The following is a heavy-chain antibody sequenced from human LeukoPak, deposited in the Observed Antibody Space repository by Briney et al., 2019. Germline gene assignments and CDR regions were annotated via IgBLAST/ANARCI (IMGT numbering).Heavy chain of an antibody. CDR2: IIPIFGTA. CDR1: GGTFSSYA. D-gene: IGHD2-21*01. CDR3: AGGDSGEYYYYGMDV. Sequence: SVEVSCKASGGTFSSYAISWVRQAPGQGLEWMGGIIPIFGTANYAQKFQGRVTITADESTSTAYMELSSLRSEDTAVYYCAGGDSGEYYYYGMDVWGQGTTVTVSS. V-gene: IGHV1-69*13. J-gene: IGHJ6*02.